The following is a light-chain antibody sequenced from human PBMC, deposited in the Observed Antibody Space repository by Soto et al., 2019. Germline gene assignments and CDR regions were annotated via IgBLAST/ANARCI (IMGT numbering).Light chain of an antibody. Sequence: DIVMTQSPDSLAVSLGERSTINCKSSQSVLYSSNNKNYLAWYQQKPGQPPKLLIYWASTRESGVPDRFSGSGSGTDFTLTISSLKAEDVAVYYCQQYYSTPLTFGGGTKGEIK. CDR3: QQYYSTPLT. CDR2: WAS. CDR1: QSVLYSSNNKNY. V-gene: IGKV4-1*01. J-gene: IGKJ4*01.